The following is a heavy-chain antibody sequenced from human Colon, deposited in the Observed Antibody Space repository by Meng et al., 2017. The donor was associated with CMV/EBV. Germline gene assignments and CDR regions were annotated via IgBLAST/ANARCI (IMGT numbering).Heavy chain of an antibody. CDR1: GYTVTNYD. V-gene: IGHV1-8*02. D-gene: IGHD3-10*01. CDR2: MNPNSGTT. Sequence: SGYTVTNYDINWVRQATGQGLEWMGWMNPNSGTTGYAQKFQGRITMTWSTSIITAYLDLSSLRSEDTAVYYCATGGRGFGSWFDPWGQGTLVTVSS. CDR3: ATGGRGFGSWFDP. J-gene: IGHJ5*02.